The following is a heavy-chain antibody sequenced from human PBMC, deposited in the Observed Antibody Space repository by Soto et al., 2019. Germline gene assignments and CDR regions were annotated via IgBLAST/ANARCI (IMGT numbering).Heavy chain of an antibody. V-gene: IGHV3-23*01. Sequence: GGSLRLSCAASGFTFSSYAMSWVRQAPGKGLEWVSAISGSGGSTYYADSVKGRFTISRDNSKNTLYLQMNSLRAEDTAVYYCAIGYSYVPDAFDIWGKGTMVTVSS. CDR3: AIGYSYVPDAFDI. CDR1: GFTFSSYA. J-gene: IGHJ3*02. D-gene: IGHD5-18*01. CDR2: ISGSGGST.